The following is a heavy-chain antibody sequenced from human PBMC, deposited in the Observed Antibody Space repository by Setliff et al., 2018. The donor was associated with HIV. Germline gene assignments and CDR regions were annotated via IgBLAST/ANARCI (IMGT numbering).Heavy chain of an antibody. J-gene: IGHJ4*02. V-gene: IGHV4-39*01. CDR3: ARLGFSEWSFQ. D-gene: IGHD3-3*01. Sequence: KTSETLSLTCTVSGDSISSSNYYWGWIRQPPGKGLEWIGSIYYSGSAYYNPSLESRVTISVDTSKNQFSLKLTSVTAADTAVYYCARLGFSEWSFQWGQGTLVTVTS. CDR2: IYYSGSA. CDR1: GDSISSSNYY.